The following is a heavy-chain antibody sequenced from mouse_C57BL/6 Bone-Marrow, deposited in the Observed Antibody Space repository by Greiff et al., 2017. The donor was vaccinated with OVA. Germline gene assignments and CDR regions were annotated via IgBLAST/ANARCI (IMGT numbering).Heavy chain of an antibody. CDR2: IDPENGDT. CDR3: TTYPYYYGSSYYYAMDY. J-gene: IGHJ4*01. D-gene: IGHD1-1*01. Sequence: EVQLQQSGAELVRPGASVKLSCTASGFNIKDDYMHWVKQRPEQGLEWIGWIDPENGDTEYASKFQGKATLTADTSSNTAYLQLSSLTSEDTAVYYCTTYPYYYGSSYYYAMDYWGQGTSVTVSS. V-gene: IGHV14-4*01. CDR1: GFNIKDDY.